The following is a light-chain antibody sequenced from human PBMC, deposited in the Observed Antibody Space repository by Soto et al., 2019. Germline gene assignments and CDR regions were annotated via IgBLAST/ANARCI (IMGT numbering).Light chain of an antibody. CDR2: GAS. J-gene: IGKJ5*01. V-gene: IGKV3-15*01. CDR1: QSVTGTN. Sequence: TLSCRASQSVTGTNLAWYQQKPGQAPRLLIYGASTRATGIPARFSGSGSGTEFTLTISSLQSEDFAVYYCQKYNNWPPITFGQGTRLEIK. CDR3: QKYNNWPPIT.